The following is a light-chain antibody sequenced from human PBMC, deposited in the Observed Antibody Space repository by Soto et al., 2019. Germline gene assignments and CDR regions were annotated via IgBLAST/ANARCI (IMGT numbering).Light chain of an antibody. CDR2: DAS. CDR1: QSVSSY. J-gene: IGKJ1*01. CDR3: QQQRT. V-gene: IGKV3-11*01. Sequence: EIVLTQSPATLSLSPGERATLSCRASQSVSSYLAWYQQKPGQAPRLLIYDASNRATGIPARFSGSGSGTDFTLTISSLEAEDFAVYYCQQQRTFGQGTKVEIK.